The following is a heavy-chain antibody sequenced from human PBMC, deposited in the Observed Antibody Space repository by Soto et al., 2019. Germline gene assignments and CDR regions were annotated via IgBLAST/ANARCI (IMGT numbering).Heavy chain of an antibody. CDR1: GFTFSSYA. CDR2: ISYDGSNK. J-gene: IGHJ4*02. V-gene: IGHV3-30-3*01. Sequence: QVQLVESGGGVVQPGRSLRLSCAASGFTFSSYAMHWVRQAPGKGLEWVAVISYDGSNKYYADSVKGRFTISRDNSKNPLYLQMNSLRAEDTAVYYCARDRRAGYSSSWYGGYFDYWGQGTLVTVSS. CDR3: ARDRRAGYSSSWYGGYFDY. D-gene: IGHD6-13*01.